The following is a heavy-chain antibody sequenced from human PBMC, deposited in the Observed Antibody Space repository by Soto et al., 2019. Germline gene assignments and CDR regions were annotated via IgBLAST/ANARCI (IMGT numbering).Heavy chain of an antibody. CDR2: MNPNSGNT. CDR1: GYTFTSYD. D-gene: IGHD3-22*01. V-gene: IGHV1-8*01. J-gene: IGHJ4*02. CDR3: AREKVTSGYPD. Sequence: QVQLVQSGAEVKKPGASVKVSCKASGYTFTSYDINWVRQATGQGLEWMGWMNPNSGNTAYEQKFQGRITMTRNTSLSTAYMELSSLRSEDTAVYYCAREKVTSGYPDWGQGTLVTVSS.